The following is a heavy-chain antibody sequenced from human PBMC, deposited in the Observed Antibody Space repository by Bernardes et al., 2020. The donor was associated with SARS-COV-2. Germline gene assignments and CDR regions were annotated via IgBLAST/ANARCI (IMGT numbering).Heavy chain of an antibody. D-gene: IGHD3-22*01. V-gene: IGHV2-5*02. CDR1: GFSPTTSGVG. CDR2: IYWDDDK. J-gene: IGHJ5*02. Sequence: SGPTLVKPTQTLRLTCTFSGFSPTTSGVGVGWIRQPPGKALEWLALIYWDDDKRYSPSLRSRLTITTDTSKNQVVLTMTNMDPVDTATYYCARSFYDAGGYPNWFDPWGQGTLVTVSS. CDR3: ARSFYDAGGYPNWFDP.